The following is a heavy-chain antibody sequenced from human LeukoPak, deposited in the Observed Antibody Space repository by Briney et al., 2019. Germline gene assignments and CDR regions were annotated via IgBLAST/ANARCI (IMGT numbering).Heavy chain of an antibody. CDR3: ARDRAAAGLDY. CDR2: IWYDGSNK. CDR1: GFTFSSYG. D-gene: IGHD6-13*01. J-gene: IGHJ4*02. Sequence: GGSLRLSCAASGFTFSSYGMHWVRQAPGKGLEWVAVIWYDGSNKFYADSVKGRFTISRDNSKNTLYLQMNSLRAEDTAVYYCARDRAAAGLDYWGQGTLVTVSS. V-gene: IGHV3-33*01.